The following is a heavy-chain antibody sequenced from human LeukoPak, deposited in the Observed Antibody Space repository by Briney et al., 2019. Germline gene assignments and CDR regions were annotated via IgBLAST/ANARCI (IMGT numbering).Heavy chain of an antibody. CDR2: MNPNSGNT. CDR1: GYTFTSYD. J-gene: IGHJ3*02. CDR3: ARRSPHTNYDILTGSFPPDAFDI. V-gene: IGHV1-8*01. D-gene: IGHD3-9*01. Sequence: ASVKVSCKASGYTFTSYDINWVRQATGQGLEWMGWMNPNSGNTGYAQKFQGRVTMTRNTSISTAYMELSSLRSEDTAVYYCARRSPHTNYDILTGSFPPDAFDIWGQGTMVTVSS.